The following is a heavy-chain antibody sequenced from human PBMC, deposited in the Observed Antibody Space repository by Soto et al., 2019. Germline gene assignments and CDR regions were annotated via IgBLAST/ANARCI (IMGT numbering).Heavy chain of an antibody. CDR3: AKPLETYTVTTYPLWY. V-gene: IGHV3-30*18. Sequence: PGGSLRLSCAASGFTFSSYGMHWVRQAPGKGLEWVAVISYGGSNKYYADSVKGRFTISRDNSKNTLYLQMNSLRAEDTAVYYCAKPLETYTVTTYPLWYWGQGTLVTVSS. J-gene: IGHJ4*02. CDR1: GFTFSSYG. CDR2: ISYGGSNK. D-gene: IGHD4-17*01.